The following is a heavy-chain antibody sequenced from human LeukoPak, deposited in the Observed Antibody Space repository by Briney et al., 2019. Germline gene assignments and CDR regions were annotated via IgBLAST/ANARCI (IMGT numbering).Heavy chain of an antibody. V-gene: IGHV3-74*01. D-gene: IGHD6-13*01. CDR3: ARESMELVRFDF. J-gene: IGHJ4*02. CDR1: GFTFSSYW. Sequence: SGGSLRLSCAASGFTFSSYWMHWVRQAPGKGLVWVSNINSDGRRTSYADSVKGRFTISRDNAKNTLYLQMDSLRAEDTAVHYCARESMELVRFDFWGQGTLVTVSS. CDR2: INSDGRRT.